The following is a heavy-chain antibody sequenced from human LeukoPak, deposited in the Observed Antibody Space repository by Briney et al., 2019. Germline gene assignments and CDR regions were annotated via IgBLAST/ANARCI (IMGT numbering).Heavy chain of an antibody. D-gene: IGHD1-26*01. Sequence: GGSLRLSCGASGFTFSNYWMSWVRQAPGKGLEWVINISQDGSGKNYADSVEGRFTISRDNAKNSLYLQMNSLRAEDTAVYYCATTSGSYRFDPWGQGTLVTVSS. CDR2: ISQDGSGK. CDR1: GFTFSNYW. J-gene: IGHJ5*02. CDR3: ATTSGSYRFDP. V-gene: IGHV3-7*03.